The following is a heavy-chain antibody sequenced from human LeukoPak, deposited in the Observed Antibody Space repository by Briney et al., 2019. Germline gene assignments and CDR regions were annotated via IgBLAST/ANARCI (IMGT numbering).Heavy chain of an antibody. CDR1: GGSFSGYY. CDR2: INHSGGT. CDR3: ARADRRYCSDGSCPLDC. D-gene: IGHD2-15*01. Sequence: SETLSLTCAVYGGSFSGYYWIWIRQPPGKGLEWIGEINHSGGTNYNPSLKGRVTISVGTSKNQFSLKLSSVTAADTAVYYCARADRRYCSDGSCPLDCWGQGTLVTVSS. J-gene: IGHJ4*02. V-gene: IGHV4-34*01.